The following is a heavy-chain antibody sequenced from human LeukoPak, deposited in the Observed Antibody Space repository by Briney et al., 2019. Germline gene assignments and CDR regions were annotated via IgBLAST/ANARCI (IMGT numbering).Heavy chain of an antibody. D-gene: IGHD3-3*01. CDR2: IYHSGST. CDR3: ARLNPISKNYDSRGFDP. Sequence: SETLSLTCAVSGGSISSSNWWSWVRQPPGKGLEWIGEIYHSGSTNYNPSLKSRVTISVDKSKNQFSLKLSSVTAADTAVYYRARLNPISKNYDSRGFDPWGQGTLVTVSS. V-gene: IGHV4-4*02. CDR1: GGSISSSNW. J-gene: IGHJ5*02.